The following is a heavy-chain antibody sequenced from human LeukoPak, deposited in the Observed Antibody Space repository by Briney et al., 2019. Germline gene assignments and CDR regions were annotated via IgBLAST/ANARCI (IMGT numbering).Heavy chain of an antibody. V-gene: IGHV3-74*01. CDR3: ARSDWFDP. CDR2: IKSDGSST. Sequence: PGGSLRLSCAASGFTFSSYWMHWVRQAPGKELVWVSRIKSDGSSTSYADPVKGRVTISRDNAKNTLYLQMNSLSVEDTAVYYGARSDWFDPWGQGTLVTVSS. J-gene: IGHJ5*02. CDR1: GFTFSSYW.